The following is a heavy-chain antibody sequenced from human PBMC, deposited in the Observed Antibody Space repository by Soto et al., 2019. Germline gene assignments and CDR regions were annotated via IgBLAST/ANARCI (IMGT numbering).Heavy chain of an antibody. CDR3: SIGIGYELRFLECLYYSGAFGN. CDR2: MNPNNGNT. Sequence: ASAKASSNASSCTSTSYDIYWVRQAHGQGIEWKGWMNPNNGNTGYAQKFQSRVTMTRNTSINTDCTEKSSLRSEAKAMYYCSIGIGYELRFLECLYYSGAFGNWGQGTMVTVSS. CDR1: SCTSTSYD. J-gene: IGHJ3*02. V-gene: IGHV1-8*01. D-gene: IGHD3-3*01.